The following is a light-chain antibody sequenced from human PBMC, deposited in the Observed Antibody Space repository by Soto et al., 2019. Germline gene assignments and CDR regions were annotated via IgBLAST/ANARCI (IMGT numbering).Light chain of an antibody. CDR2: VAS. CDR3: QQLFSFPPT. CDR1: QGICNY. Sequence: IQFTQSPTFLSASGGDRSTLNFPASQGICNYLGWYPQKPGKAPNLLIYVASTLQSGVPSRFSGSGSGTEFTLTISSLQPEDLATYYCQQLFSFPPTFGQGTRLEIK. V-gene: IGKV1-9*01. J-gene: IGKJ5*01.